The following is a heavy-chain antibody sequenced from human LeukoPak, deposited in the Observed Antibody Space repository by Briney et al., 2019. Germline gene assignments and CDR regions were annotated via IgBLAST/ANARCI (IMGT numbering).Heavy chain of an antibody. V-gene: IGHV4-4*02. CDR1: GGSITSVNL. CDR2: MYLSGTT. Sequence: SETLSLTCAVSGGSITSVNLWAWVRQPPGKGLEWVGEMYLSGTTTCNPSLRGRATISLDRSKNQVSLRLNSVTAADTALYYCAGLVGRYSNGMYYYLDYWGQGILVTVSS. CDR3: AGLVGRYSNGMYYYLDY. J-gene: IGHJ4*02. D-gene: IGHD1-26*01.